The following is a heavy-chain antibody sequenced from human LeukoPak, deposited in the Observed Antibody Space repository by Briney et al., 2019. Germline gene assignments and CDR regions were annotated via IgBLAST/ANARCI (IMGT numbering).Heavy chain of an antibody. D-gene: IGHD3-22*01. CDR3: ARDRYYDSSGYGNI. CDR2: ISAYNGNT. J-gene: IGHJ3*02. Sequence: ASVTVSCKASGYTFTSYGISWVRQAPGQGLEWMGWISAYNGNTNYAQKLQGRVTMTTDTSTSTAYMELRSLRSDDTAVYYCARDRYYDSSGYGNIWGQGTMVTVSS. V-gene: IGHV1-18*01. CDR1: GYTFTSYG.